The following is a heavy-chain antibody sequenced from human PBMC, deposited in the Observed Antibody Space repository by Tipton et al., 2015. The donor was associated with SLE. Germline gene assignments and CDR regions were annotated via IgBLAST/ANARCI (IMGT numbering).Heavy chain of an antibody. CDR2: IYYTGST. J-gene: IGHJ4*02. V-gene: IGHV4-61*05. D-gene: IGHD1-26*01. CDR1: GEFISSNNYY. Sequence: TLSLTCSVSGEFISSNNYYWGWIRQSPGKDLEWIGYIYYTGSTHYNPSLESRVTLSVDTSKNQFSLNLASVTAADTAIYYCARHSGSPYYFDFWGQGTLVTVPS. CDR3: ARHSGSPYYFDF.